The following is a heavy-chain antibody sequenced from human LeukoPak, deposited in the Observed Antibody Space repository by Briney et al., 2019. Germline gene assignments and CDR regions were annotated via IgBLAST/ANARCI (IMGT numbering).Heavy chain of an antibody. J-gene: IGHJ6*02. CDR1: GYTLTELS. D-gene: IGHD6-13*01. CDR3: ATRLPRYSSSWHYYYGMDV. V-gene: IGHV1-24*01. Sequence: ASVKVSCKVSGYTLTELSMHWVRQAPGKGLEWMGGFDPEDGETIYAQKFQGRVTMTEDTSTDTAYMELSSLRSEDTAVYYCATRLPRYSSSWHYYYGMDVWGQGTTVTVSS. CDR2: FDPEDGET.